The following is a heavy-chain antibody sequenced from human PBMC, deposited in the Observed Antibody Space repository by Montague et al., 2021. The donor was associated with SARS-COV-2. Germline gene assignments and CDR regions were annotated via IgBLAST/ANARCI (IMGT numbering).Heavy chain of an antibody. V-gene: IGHV4-59*01. D-gene: IGHD2-2*01. CDR2: LYYSGSA. CDR3: ARESIVVVSADSYYYGMDV. CDR1: GGSISGSY. Sequence: SETLSLTCTISGGSISGSYWSWIRQPPGKGLEWIGCLYYSGSANYNPSLRSRVTISEDTSKNQFSLKLTSVTAADTAVYYCARESIVVVSADSYYYGMDVWGQGTTVTVSS. J-gene: IGHJ6*02.